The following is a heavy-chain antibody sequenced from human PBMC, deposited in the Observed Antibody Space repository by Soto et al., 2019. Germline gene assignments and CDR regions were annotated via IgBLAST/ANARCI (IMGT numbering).Heavy chain of an antibody. J-gene: IGHJ4*02. Sequence: QVQLMQSGAEVKKPGASVKVSCKASGDTFTDYYIHWVRQAPGQGLEWMGTVNPSGGHTTYAQHFLGRVTMTRDTSPSTPYMELTSLTSDDTAVYYCARGGHVVVVTAALDYWGQGTLVTVSS. CDR3: ARGGHVVVVTAALDY. D-gene: IGHD2-21*02. CDR1: GDTFTDYY. V-gene: IGHV1-46*01. CDR2: VNPSGGHT.